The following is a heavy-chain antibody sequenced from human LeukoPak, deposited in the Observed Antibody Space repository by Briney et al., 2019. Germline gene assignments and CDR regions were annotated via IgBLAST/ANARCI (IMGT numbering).Heavy chain of an antibody. CDR1: GFTFSSYG. D-gene: IGHD3-22*01. V-gene: IGHV3-30*18. Sequence: PGGSLRLSCAASGFTFSSYGMHWVRQAPGKGLEWVAVISCDGSNKYYADSVKGRFTISRDNSKNTLYLQMNSLRAEDTAVYYCAKAPKYSSGYEVDYWGQGTLVTVSS. J-gene: IGHJ4*02. CDR2: ISCDGSNK. CDR3: AKAPKYSSGYEVDY.